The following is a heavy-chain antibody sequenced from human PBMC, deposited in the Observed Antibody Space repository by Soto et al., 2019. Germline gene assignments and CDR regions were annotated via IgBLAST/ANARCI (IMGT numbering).Heavy chain of an antibody. CDR1: GYTFTSYG. V-gene: IGHV1-18*01. CDR3: ASETEYYYDSSGYDGIRRYGMDV. CDR2: ISAYNGNT. D-gene: IGHD3-22*01. Sequence: ASVKVSCKASGYTFTSYGISWVRQAPGQGLEWMGWISAYNGNTNYAQKLQGRVTMTTDTSTSTAYMELRSLRSDDTAVYYCASETEYYYDSSGYDGIRRYGMDVWGQGTTVTSP. J-gene: IGHJ6*02.